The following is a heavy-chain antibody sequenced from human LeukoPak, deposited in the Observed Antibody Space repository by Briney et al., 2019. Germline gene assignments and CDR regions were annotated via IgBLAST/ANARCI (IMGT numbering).Heavy chain of an antibody. Sequence: GGSLRLSCAASGFTVSSNYMTWVRQAPGRGLEWVSLIHSTGNTFYADSVKGRFTISRDNSKNTLYLQMNSLRAEDTAVYYCARDSPNYYGSGSYYSDYWGQGTLVTVSS. CDR1: GFTVSSNY. V-gene: IGHV3-53*01. J-gene: IGHJ4*02. CDR2: IHSTGNT. D-gene: IGHD3-10*01. CDR3: ARDSPNYYGSGSYYSDY.